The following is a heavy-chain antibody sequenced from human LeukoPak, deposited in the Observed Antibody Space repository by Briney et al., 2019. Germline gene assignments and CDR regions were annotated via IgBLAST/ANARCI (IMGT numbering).Heavy chain of an antibody. Sequence: GGGLRLSRAGSGFTFSEYYMSWIGQAPGKGGEWLSYISGISLSPYHAPSVTGRFTISRDNAQNSLYLQLNSLRAEDTAVYFCARDNYESSRPQTFWGQGPLVPVPS. CDR2: ISGISLSP. V-gene: IGHV3-11*05. D-gene: IGHD3-22*01. J-gene: IGHJ4*02. CDR1: GFTFSEYY. CDR3: ARDNYESSRPQTF.